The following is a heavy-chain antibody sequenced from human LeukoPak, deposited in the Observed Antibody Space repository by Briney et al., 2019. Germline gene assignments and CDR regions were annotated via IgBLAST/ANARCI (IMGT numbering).Heavy chain of an antibody. CDR3: AGEVGSNPRTTGFY. CDR2: IYHSGST. CDR1: GYSISGGYY. J-gene: IGHJ4*02. Sequence: SETLSLTCTVSGYSISGGYYWGWIRQPPGKGLEWIGSIYHSGSTYYNPSLKSRVTISVDTSKNQFTLKLSSVTAADAAVYYCAGEVGSNPRTTGFYWGQGTLVTVSS. D-gene: IGHD4-11*01. V-gene: IGHV4-38-2*02.